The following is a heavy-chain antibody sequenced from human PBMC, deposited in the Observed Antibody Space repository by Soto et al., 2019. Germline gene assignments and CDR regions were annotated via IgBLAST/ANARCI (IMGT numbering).Heavy chain of an antibody. CDR1: GFRFSNYG. CDR3: ARESSSGRWDRLDY. D-gene: IGHD6-19*01. Sequence: QVNLVESGGGVVQPGRSLRLSCATSGFRFSNYGMHWVRQTPGKGLEWVALIRYDGSNRFHADSVKGRFTISRDISESTVFLQMDSLRVEDTAVYYCARESSSGRWDRLDYWGQGTLVTVSS. J-gene: IGHJ4*02. V-gene: IGHV3-33*01. CDR2: IRYDGSNR.